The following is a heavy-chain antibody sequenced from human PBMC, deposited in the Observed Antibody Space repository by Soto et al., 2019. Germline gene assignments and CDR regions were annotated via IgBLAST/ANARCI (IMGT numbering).Heavy chain of an antibody. CDR3: ATGGGYSYDALDYFDY. J-gene: IGHJ4*02. Sequence: EVQLLESGGGLVQPGGSLRLSCAASGFTFSSYAMSWVRQAPGKGLEWVSAISGSGGSTYYADSVKGRFTISRDNSKNTLYLQMNSLRAEDKAVYYCATGGGYSYDALDYFDYWGQGTLVTVSS. CDR1: GFTFSSYA. D-gene: IGHD5-18*01. CDR2: ISGSGGST. V-gene: IGHV3-23*01.